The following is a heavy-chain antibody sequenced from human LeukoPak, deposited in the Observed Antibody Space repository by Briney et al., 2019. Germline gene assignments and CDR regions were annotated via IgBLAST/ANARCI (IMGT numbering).Heavy chain of an antibody. Sequence: SETLSLTCTVSGGSISSYYWSWIRQPPGKGLEWIGSIYYSGSTYYNPSLKSRVTISVDTSKNQFSLKLSSVTAADTAVYYCARAGARGYYYMDVWGKGTTVTVSS. V-gene: IGHV4-59*01. CDR1: GGSISSYY. D-gene: IGHD3-10*01. CDR2: IYYSGST. CDR3: ARAGARGYYYMDV. J-gene: IGHJ6*03.